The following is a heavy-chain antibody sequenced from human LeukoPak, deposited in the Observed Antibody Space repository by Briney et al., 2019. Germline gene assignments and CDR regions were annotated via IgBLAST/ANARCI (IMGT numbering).Heavy chain of an antibody. V-gene: IGHV1-2*02. CDR1: GYTFTGHY. CDR2: INPNSGDT. J-gene: IGHJ3*01. CDR3: ARVGFERPRSSITVVRGVIPPNAFAL. Sequence: GASVKVSCKASGYTFTGHYLHWVRQAPGQGLEWMGRINPNSGDTKYARNFQGRVTMTRDTSIDTAYMDLSSLRSDDTAVYYCARVGFERPRSSITVVRGVIPPNAFALWGQGTMVTVSS. D-gene: IGHD3-10*01.